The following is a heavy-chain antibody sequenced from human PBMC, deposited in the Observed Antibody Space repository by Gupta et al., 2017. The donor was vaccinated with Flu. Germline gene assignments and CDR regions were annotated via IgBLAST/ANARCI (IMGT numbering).Heavy chain of an antibody. Sequence: YWGWIRQPPGKGLEWIGTIYYGRSTYYNPSLRSRVTISVDTSKNQLSLKLGSVTAADTAVYYCARRNNGYYFWGQGTPVTVSS. CDR2: IYYGRST. D-gene: IGHD2-8*01. V-gene: IGHV4-39*01. J-gene: IGHJ4*02. CDR1: Y. CDR3: ARRNNGYYF.